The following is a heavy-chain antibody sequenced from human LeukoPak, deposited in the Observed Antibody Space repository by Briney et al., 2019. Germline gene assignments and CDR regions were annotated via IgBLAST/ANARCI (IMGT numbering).Heavy chain of an antibody. Sequence: PSETLSLTCTVSGGSISSYYWTWIRQPAGKGLEWIGRIYTSGSTNYNPSLKSRVTMSVDTSKNQFSLKLSSVTAADTAVYYCARHLGNYHYYYYGMDVWGQGTTVTVSS. CDR1: GGSISSYY. V-gene: IGHV4-4*07. CDR2: IYTSGST. J-gene: IGHJ6*02. CDR3: ARHLGNYHYYYYGMDV. D-gene: IGHD4-11*01.